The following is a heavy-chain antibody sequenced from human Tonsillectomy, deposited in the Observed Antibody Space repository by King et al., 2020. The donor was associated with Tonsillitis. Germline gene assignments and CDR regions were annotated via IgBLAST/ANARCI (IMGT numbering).Heavy chain of an antibody. CDR1: GYTFTGYY. J-gene: IGHJ4*02. V-gene: IGHV1-2*02. CDR2: INPNSGGT. CDR3: ARDALQLADISDY. Sequence: QLVQSGAEVKKPGASVKVSCKASGYTFTGYYIHWVRQAPGQGLEWMGWINPNSGGTNYAQKFQGRVTMTRDMSISTSYMELSRLRSDDTAVYYCARDALQLADISDYWGQGTLVTVSS. D-gene: IGHD5-24*01.